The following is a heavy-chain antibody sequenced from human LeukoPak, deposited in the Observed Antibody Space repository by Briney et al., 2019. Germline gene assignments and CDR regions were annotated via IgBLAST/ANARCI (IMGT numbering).Heavy chain of an antibody. CDR3: AKDGVLLWFGE. J-gene: IGHJ4*02. CDR1: GFTFSSYA. D-gene: IGHD3-10*01. V-gene: IGHV3-23*01. Sequence: GGSLRLSCAASGFTFSSYAMSWVRQAPGKGLEWVSGISGSGGSAFYPGSEKGRFIISRDNSKKTLYLQVNSMRAEDTAVYYCAKDGVLLWFGEGGQGTLVTVSS. CDR2: ISGSGGSA.